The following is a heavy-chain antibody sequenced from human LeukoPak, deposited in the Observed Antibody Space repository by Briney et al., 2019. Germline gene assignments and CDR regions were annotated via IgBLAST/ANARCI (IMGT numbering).Heavy chain of an antibody. J-gene: IGHJ6*02. CDR3: ARDKRKMTTVTIIGNGMDV. D-gene: IGHD4-17*01. V-gene: IGHV3-7*03. CDR2: IKQDGSEK. Sequence: QPGGSLRLSCAASGFTFSNYWMTWVRQAPGKGPEWVANIKQDGSEKYYVDSVKGRFTISRDNAKNSLYLQMNTLGAEDTAVYYCARDKRKMTTVTIIGNGMDVWGQGTTVTVSS. CDR1: GFTFSNYW.